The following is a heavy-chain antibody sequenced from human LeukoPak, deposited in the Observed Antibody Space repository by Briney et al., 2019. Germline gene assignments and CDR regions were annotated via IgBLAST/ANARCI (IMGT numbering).Heavy chain of an antibody. CDR2: INTNTGNP. D-gene: IGHD6-6*01. Sequence: ASVKVSCKASGYTFTSHAMNWARQAPGQGLEWMGWINTNTGNPTYAQGFTGRFVFSLDTSVSTAYLQISSLKAEDTAVYYCVRVSRALAAFFDYWGQGTLVTVSS. J-gene: IGHJ4*02. CDR1: GYTFTSHA. CDR3: VRVSRALAAFFDY. V-gene: IGHV7-4-1*02.